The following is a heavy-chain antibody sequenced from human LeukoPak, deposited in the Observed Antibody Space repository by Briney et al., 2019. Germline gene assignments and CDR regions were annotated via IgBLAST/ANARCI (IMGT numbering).Heavy chain of an antibody. D-gene: IGHD4-17*01. J-gene: IGHJ6*03. Sequence: PGGSLRLSCAASGFTFSSYGMSWVRQAPGKGLEWVSAISGSGGSTYYADSVKGRFTISRDNSKNTLYLQMNSLRAEDTAVYYCAKGTTVTTHYYYYVDVWGKGTTVTISS. CDR3: AKGTTVTTHYYYYVDV. CDR2: ISGSGGST. V-gene: IGHV3-23*01. CDR1: GFTFSSYG.